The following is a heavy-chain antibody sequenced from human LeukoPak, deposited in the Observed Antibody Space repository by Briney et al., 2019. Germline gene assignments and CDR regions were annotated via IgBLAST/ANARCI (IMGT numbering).Heavy chain of an antibody. Sequence: SVKVSCKASGCTFTSYAISWVRQAPGQGLEWMGGIIPIFGTANYAQKFQARVTITADESTSTAYMELSSLRSEDTAVYYCARAGARYCSSTSCYNLDYWGQGTLVTVSS. D-gene: IGHD2-2*02. CDR3: ARAGARYCSSTSCYNLDY. CDR1: GCTFTSYA. V-gene: IGHV1-69*13. J-gene: IGHJ4*02. CDR2: IIPIFGTA.